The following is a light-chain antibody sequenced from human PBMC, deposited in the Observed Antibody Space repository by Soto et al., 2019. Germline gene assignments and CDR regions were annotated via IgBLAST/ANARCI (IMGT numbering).Light chain of an antibody. CDR3: SSYTGSSTLYV. CDR2: EVT. V-gene: IGLV2-14*01. J-gene: IGLJ1*01. Sequence: QSVLTQPASVSGSPGQSITISCTGTSSDVGTYNYVSWYQQHPGKAPKVMIYEVTYRPSGVSNRFSGSKSGNTASLTISGLQAEDEAEYYCSSYTGSSTLYVLGNGTKVTV. CDR1: SSDVGTYNY.